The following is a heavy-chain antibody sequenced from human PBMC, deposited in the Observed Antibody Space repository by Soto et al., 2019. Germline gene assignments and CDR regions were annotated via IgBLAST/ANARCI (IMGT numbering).Heavy chain of an antibody. Sequence: QVQLVQSGAEVKKPGSSVKVSCKASGGTFSSYAISWVRQAPGQGLEWMGGIIPIFGTANYAQKFQGRVTITADESTSTAYMELSSLRSEDTAVYYCARDNTMVRVVIESPNWFDPWGQGSLVTVSS. D-gene: IGHD3-10*01. CDR1: GGTFSSYA. V-gene: IGHV1-69*01. J-gene: IGHJ5*02. CDR3: ARDNTMVRVVIESPNWFDP. CDR2: IIPIFGTA.